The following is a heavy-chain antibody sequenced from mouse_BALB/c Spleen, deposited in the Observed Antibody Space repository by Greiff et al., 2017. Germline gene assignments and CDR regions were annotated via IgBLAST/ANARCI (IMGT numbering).Heavy chain of an antibody. CDR3: ARSRKENAMDY. V-gene: IGHV1-67*01. CDR2: ISTYYGNT. J-gene: IGHJ4*01. CDR1: GYTFTDYA. Sequence: QVQLKESGPELVRPGVSVTISCKGSGYTFTDYAMHWVKQSHAKSLEWIGVISTYYGNTNYNQKFKGKATMTVDKSSSTAYMELARLTSEDSAIYYCARSRKENAMDYWGQGTSVTVSS.